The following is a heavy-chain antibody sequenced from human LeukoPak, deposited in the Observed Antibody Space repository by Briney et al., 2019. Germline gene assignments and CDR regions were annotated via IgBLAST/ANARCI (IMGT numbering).Heavy chain of an antibody. V-gene: IGHV3-7*01. D-gene: IGHD7-27*01. CDR1: GFAFSDYW. CDR2: INLGGSAK. J-gene: IGHJ4*02. CDR3: AAWGLHNY. Sequence: GGSLRLSCSASGFAFSDYWMNWVRQAQGKGPEWVANINLGGSAKLYVDSVKGRCTISRDNAKNSLYLQMNSLRVEDTAVYYCAAWGLHNYWGQGTLVTVSS.